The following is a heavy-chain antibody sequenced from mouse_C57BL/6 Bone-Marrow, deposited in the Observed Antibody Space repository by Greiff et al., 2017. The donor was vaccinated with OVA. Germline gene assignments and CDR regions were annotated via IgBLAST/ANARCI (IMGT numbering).Heavy chain of an antibody. CDR3: ARDYYGRGYFDV. Sequence: EVKLMESGPGLVKPSQSLSLTCSVTGYSITSGYYWNWIRQFPGNKLEWMGYISYDGSNNYNPSLKNRIPITRDTSKNQFFLKLNSVTTEDTATYYCARDYYGRGYFDVWGTGTTVTVSS. CDR1: GYSITSGYY. J-gene: IGHJ1*03. D-gene: IGHD1-1*01. V-gene: IGHV3-6*01. CDR2: ISYDGSN.